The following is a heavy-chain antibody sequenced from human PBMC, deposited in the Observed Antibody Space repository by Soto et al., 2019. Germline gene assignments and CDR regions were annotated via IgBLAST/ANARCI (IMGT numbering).Heavy chain of an antibody. CDR2: ISGSGGST. V-gene: IGHV3-23*01. J-gene: IGHJ6*02. Sequence: GGSLRLSCAASGFTFSSYAMSWVRQAPGKGLEWVSAISGSGGSTYYADSVKGRFTISRDNSKNTLYLQMNSLRAEDTAVYYCAKDQNRSGYRPLGGMDVWGQGTTVTVSS. CDR3: AKDQNRSGYRPLGGMDV. D-gene: IGHD3-3*01. CDR1: GFTFSSYA.